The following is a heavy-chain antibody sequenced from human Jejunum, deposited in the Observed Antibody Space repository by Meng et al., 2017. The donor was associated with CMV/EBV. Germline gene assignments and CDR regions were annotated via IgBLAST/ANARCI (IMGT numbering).Heavy chain of an antibody. CDR3: AHRYLDCNATSCFVRGSFDY. Sequence: GAAWIRQSSGKSLEWLSLIYWDDDKRFSPSLNNRVTITKDTSKNQVVLTMTSLGPMDTATYYCAHRYLDCNATSCFVRGSFDYWGQGVQVTVSS. CDR1: G. J-gene: IGHJ4*02. D-gene: IGHD3-10*02. CDR2: IYWDDDK. V-gene: IGHV2-5*02.